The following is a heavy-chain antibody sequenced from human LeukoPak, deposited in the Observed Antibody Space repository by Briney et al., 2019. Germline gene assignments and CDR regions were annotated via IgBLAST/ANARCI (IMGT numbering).Heavy chain of an antibody. D-gene: IGHD3-16*02. CDR1: GGSFSGYY. V-gene: IGHV4-34*01. Sequence: SETLSLTCAVYGGSFSGYYWSWIRQPPGKGLEWIGEINHSGSTNYKPSLKSRVTISVDTSKNQFSLKLSSVTAADTAVYYCARGLRDYVWGSYRYPNWFDPWGQGTLVTVSS. J-gene: IGHJ5*02. CDR3: ARGLRDYVWGSYRYPNWFDP. CDR2: INHSGST.